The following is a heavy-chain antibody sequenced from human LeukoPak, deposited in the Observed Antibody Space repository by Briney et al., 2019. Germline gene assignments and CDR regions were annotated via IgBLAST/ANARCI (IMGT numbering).Heavy chain of an antibody. CDR3: AKDNRYCRSTSCYDDAFDI. J-gene: IGHJ3*02. Sequence: AGGSLRLSCAASGFTFSSYAMSWVRQAPGKGLEWVSAISGSGGSTYYADSVKGRFTISRDNSKNTLYLQMNSLRAEDTAVYYCAKDNRYCRSTSCYDDAFDIWGQGTMVTVSS. CDR1: GFTFSSYA. D-gene: IGHD2-2*01. CDR2: ISGSGGST. V-gene: IGHV3-23*01.